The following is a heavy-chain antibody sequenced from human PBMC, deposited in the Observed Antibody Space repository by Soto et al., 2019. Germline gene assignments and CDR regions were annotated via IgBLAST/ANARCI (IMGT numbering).Heavy chain of an antibody. J-gene: IGHJ6*02. Sequence: QVQLQESGPGLVKPSQTLSLTCTVSGGSISSGGYYWSWIRQHPGKGLERIGYIYYSGSTYYNPSLKSRVTISVDTSKNQFSLKLSSVTAADTAVYYCARDNRKPTQGTTYERGMDVWGQGTTVTVSS. CDR3: ARDNRKPTQGTTYERGMDV. V-gene: IGHV4-31*03. D-gene: IGHD1-7*01. CDR2: IYYSGST. CDR1: GGSISSGGYY.